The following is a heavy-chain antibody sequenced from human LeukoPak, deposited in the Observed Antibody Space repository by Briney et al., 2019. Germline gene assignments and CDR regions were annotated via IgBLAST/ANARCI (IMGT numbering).Heavy chain of an antibody. D-gene: IGHD3-16*01. V-gene: IGHV1-69*13. J-gene: IGHJ6*03. CDR3: ATTGGDIYYYYMDV. CDR2: IIPVLSTA. CDR1: GGSFSSYA. Sequence: ASVKVSCKASGGSFSSYAISWVRQAPGQGLEWMGGIIPVLSTANYAQKFQDRVTITADESTSTTCMELSSLKSEDTAVYYCATTGGDIYYYYMDVWGKGTTVTISS.